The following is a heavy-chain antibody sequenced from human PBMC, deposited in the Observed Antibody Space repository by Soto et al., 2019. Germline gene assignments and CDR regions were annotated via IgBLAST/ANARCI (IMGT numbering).Heavy chain of an antibody. Sequence: QVQLQQWGAGLLKPSETLSLTCAVYGGSFSGYYWSWIRQPTGKGLEWIGEINHSGSTNYNPSLKSRVTISVDTSKNQFSLKLSSVTAADTAVYYCARRGIAAAFDYWGQGTLVTVSS. V-gene: IGHV4-34*01. CDR3: ARRGIAAAFDY. CDR2: INHSGST. CDR1: GGSFSGYY. J-gene: IGHJ4*02. D-gene: IGHD6-13*01.